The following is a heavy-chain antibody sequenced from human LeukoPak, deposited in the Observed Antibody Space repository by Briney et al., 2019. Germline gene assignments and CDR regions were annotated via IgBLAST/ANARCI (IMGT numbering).Heavy chain of an antibody. Sequence: VASVKVSCKASAYTFTSYGISWVRQAPGQGLEWMGWISAYNGNTNYAQKLQGRATMTTDTSTSTAYMELRSLRSDDTAVYYCARDPPGRIYDYVWGSYREFDYWGQGTLVTVSS. J-gene: IGHJ4*02. CDR3: ARDPPGRIYDYVWGSYREFDY. CDR2: ISAYNGNT. V-gene: IGHV1-18*01. D-gene: IGHD3-16*02. CDR1: AYTFTSYG.